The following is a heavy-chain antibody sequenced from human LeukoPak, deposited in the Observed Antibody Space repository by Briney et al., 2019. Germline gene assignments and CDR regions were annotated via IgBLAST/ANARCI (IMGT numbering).Heavy chain of an antibody. Sequence: TSETLSLTCTVSGGSISSYYWSWIRQPPGKGLEWIGYIYYSGSTNYNPSLKSRVTISVDTSKNQFSLKLSSVTAADTAVYYCARQLRYFDWLPAWFDPWGQGTLVTVSS. CDR2: IYYSGST. V-gene: IGHV4-59*08. CDR1: GGSISSYY. CDR3: ARQLRYFDWLPAWFDP. D-gene: IGHD3-9*01. J-gene: IGHJ5*02.